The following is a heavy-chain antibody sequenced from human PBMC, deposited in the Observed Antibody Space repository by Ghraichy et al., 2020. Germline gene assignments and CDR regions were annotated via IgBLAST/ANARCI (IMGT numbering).Heavy chain of an antibody. D-gene: IGHD6-6*01. CDR3: ARGTSSSAAYSMDV. CDR2: IYNTGST. CDR1: GASISSGGHF. V-gene: IGHV4-31*03. J-gene: IGHJ6*02. Sequence: SQTLSLTCTVSGASISSGGHFWSWIRQHPGKGLECIGHIYNTGSTYYNPSLKSRVSLSVDTSKNQSSLKLSAVTAADTAVYYCARGTSSSAAYSMDVWGQVTQGTGSS.